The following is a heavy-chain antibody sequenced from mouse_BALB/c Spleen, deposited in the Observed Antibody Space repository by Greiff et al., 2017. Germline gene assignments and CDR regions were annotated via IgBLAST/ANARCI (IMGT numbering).Heavy chain of an antibody. V-gene: IGHV5-6-5*01. CDR2: ISSGGST. CDR1: GFTFSSYA. J-gene: IGHJ2*01. Sequence: EVKLVESGGGLVQPGGSRKLSCAASGFTFSSYAMSWVRQTPEKRLEWVASISSGGSTYYPDSVKGRFTISRDNARNILYLQMSSLRSEDTAMYYCARGDDYDYWGQGTTLTVSS. D-gene: IGHD2-4*01. CDR3: ARGDDYDY.